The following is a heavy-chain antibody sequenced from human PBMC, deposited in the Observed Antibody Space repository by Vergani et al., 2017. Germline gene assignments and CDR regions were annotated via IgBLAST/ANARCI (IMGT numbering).Heavy chain of an antibody. CDR3: ARVPYGSGPPGSDYMDV. CDR1: GGSISSGGYS. CDR2: IYHSGST. D-gene: IGHD3-10*01. J-gene: IGHJ6*03. V-gene: IGHV4-30-2*01. Sequence: QLQLQESGSGLVKPSQTLSLTCAVSGGSISSGGYSWSWIRQPPGKGLEWIGYIYHSGSTNYNPSLKSRVTISVDKSKNQFSLKLSSVTAADTAVYYCARVPYGSGPPGSDYMDVWGKGTTVTVSS.